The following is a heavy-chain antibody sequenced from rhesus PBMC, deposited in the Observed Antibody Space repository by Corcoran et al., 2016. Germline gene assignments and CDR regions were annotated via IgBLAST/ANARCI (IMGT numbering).Heavy chain of an antibody. D-gene: IGHD3-3*01. V-gene: IGHV4-99*01. CDR2: ISGSSCST. J-gene: IGHJ4*01. Sequence: QVKLQESGPGLVKPSETLSLTCAVSGYSISSGYYWGWIRQPPGKVLEYIGYISGSSCSTNYNTSRKRRVAMSKGSSKSQFSLKLSSVSAADTAGYYCARHWTVVEYWGQGVLVTVSS. CDR1: GYSISSGYY. CDR3: ARHWTVVEY.